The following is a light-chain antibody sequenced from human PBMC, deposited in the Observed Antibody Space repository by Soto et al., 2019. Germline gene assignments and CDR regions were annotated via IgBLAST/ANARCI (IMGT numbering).Light chain of an antibody. J-gene: IGLJ2*01. CDR2: EVT. V-gene: IGLV2-14*01. CDR3: SSYTSSRTLV. Sequence: QSALTQPASVSGSPGQSITISCTGSSSDVGTYNYVSWYQQHPGKAPKLMIYEVTNRPSGVSHRFSGSKSGNTASLTISGLQAEDEADYHCSSYTSSRTLVFGGGTQLTVL. CDR1: SSDVGTYNY.